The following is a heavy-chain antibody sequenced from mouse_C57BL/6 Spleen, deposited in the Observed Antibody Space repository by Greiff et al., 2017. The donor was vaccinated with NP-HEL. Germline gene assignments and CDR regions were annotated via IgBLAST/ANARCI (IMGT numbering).Heavy chain of an antibody. J-gene: IGHJ2*01. CDR3: ARSPTGTGGDY. Sequence: QVHVKQSGAELARPGASVKLSCKASGYTFTSYGISWVKQRTGQGLEWIGEIYPRSGNTYYNEKFKGKATLTADKSSSTAYMELRSLTSEDSAVYFCARSPTGTGGDYWGQGTTLTVSS. CDR2: IYPRSGNT. V-gene: IGHV1-81*01. D-gene: IGHD4-1*02. CDR1: GYTFTSYG.